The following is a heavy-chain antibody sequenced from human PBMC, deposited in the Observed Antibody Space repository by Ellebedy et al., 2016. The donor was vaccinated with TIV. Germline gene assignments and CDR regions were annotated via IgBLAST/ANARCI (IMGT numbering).Heavy chain of an antibody. CDR1: GIIVSDYF. D-gene: IGHD2-21*01. CDR2: LYPDAKT. J-gene: IGHJ5*02. CDR3: ARDPGGGGDFGDNWFDP. Sequence: GESLKISCEASGIIVSDYFMNWVRQAPGKGLEWVSVLYPDAKTNYTDSVNGRFIVSRDSSKNTLYLQINSLTAEDTAVYYCARDPGGGGDFGDNWFDPWGQGTLVTVSS. V-gene: IGHV3-66*01.